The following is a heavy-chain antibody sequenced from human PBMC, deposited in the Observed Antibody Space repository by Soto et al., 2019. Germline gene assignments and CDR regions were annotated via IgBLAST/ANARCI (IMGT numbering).Heavy chain of an antibody. D-gene: IGHD3-10*01. CDR2: ISAYNGNT. CDR1: GYMFISYG. J-gene: IGHJ4*02. CDR3: VRDLDGSGSYYTDY. V-gene: IGHV1-18*01. Sequence: ASAKVSCKASGYMFISYGINWVRQAPGQGLEWMGWISAYNGNTKYAQNLQGRVTMTTDTSTSTAYMEMRSLRSDDTAVYYCVRDLDGSGSYYTDYWGPGTLVTVSS.